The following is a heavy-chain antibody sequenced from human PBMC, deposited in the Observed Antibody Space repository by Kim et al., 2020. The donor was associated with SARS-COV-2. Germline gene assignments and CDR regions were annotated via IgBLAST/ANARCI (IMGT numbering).Heavy chain of an antibody. CDR3: ARGYDILTGYYSGY. Sequence: ADSVKGRFTISRDNAKKSLYLQMRSLRDEDTAVYYCARGYDILTGYYSGYWGQGTLVTVSS. J-gene: IGHJ4*02. D-gene: IGHD3-9*01. V-gene: IGHV3-48*02.